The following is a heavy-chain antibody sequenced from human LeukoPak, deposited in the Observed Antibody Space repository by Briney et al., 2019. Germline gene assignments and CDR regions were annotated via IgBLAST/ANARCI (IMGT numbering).Heavy chain of an antibody. CDR3: AKDVGGLEFFDY. J-gene: IGHJ4*02. D-gene: IGHD4-23*01. CDR2: ISGSGGNT. Sequence: GGSLRLSCAASGLTFSSYGMSWVRQAPGKGLEWVSTISGSGGNTHYADSVKGRFTISRDNSKSTLYLQMNSLKAVDTAVYYCAKDVGGLEFFDYWGQGTLVTVSS. CDR1: GLTFSSYG. V-gene: IGHV3-23*01.